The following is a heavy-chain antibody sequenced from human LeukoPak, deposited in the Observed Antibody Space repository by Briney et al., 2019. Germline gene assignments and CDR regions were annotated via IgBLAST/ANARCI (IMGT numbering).Heavy chain of an antibody. CDR2: IYYSGST. J-gene: IGHJ5*02. CDR3: AGGIVGVNWFDP. Sequence: SETLSLTCTVSGGSISSSSYYWGWIRQPPGKGLEWIGSIYYSGSTYYNPSLKSRVTISVDTSKNQFSLKLSSVTAADTAVYYCAGGIVGVNWFDPWGQGTLVTVSS. D-gene: IGHD1-26*01. CDR1: GGSISSSSYY. V-gene: IGHV4-39*01.